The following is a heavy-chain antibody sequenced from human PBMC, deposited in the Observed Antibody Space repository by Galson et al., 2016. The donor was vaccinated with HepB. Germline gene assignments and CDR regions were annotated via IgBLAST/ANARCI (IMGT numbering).Heavy chain of an antibody. CDR1: GYTFTTYG. J-gene: IGHJ4*02. CDR3: ARAQSYIVPTPPDY. D-gene: IGHD5-12*01. CDR2: ISGYNADT. V-gene: IGHV1-18*01. Sequence: SVKVSCKASGYTFTTYGISWVRQAPGQGLEWMGWISGYNADTKYAQKFKGRVTMNTDTSTSTAHMELRSPRSDDTAVYYSARAQSYIVPTPPDYWGQGTLVTVSS.